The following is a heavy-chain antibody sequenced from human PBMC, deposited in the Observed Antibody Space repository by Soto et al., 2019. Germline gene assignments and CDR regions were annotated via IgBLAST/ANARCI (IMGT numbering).Heavy chain of an antibody. CDR3: ARGRYCLTGRCFPNWFDS. CDR2: IYKSTTT. D-gene: IGHD2-15*01. Sequence: SETLSLTCSVSGDSISTVDYFWAWIRQPPGQALEYIGYIYKSTTTYYNPSFESRVAISLDTSKSQFSLTVTSVTATDTAVYFCARGRYCLTGRCFPNWFDSWGQGTLVTVSS. CDR1: GDSISTVDYF. V-gene: IGHV4-30-4*01. J-gene: IGHJ5*01.